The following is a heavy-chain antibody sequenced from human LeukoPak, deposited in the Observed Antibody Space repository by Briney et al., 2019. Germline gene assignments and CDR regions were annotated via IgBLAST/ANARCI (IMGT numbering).Heavy chain of an antibody. D-gene: IGHD3-22*01. CDR1: GGSISDYY. Sequence: SETLSLTCTVSGGSISDYYWSWIRQPPGKGLEWIGYIFYSGSTKYNPSLKSRVTITLDTSKNQFSLKLSSVTAADTAVYYCAGDRRGYYDSSGYFDYWGQGTLVTVSS. CDR2: IFYSGST. J-gene: IGHJ4*02. CDR3: AGDRRGYYDSSGYFDY. V-gene: IGHV4-59*01.